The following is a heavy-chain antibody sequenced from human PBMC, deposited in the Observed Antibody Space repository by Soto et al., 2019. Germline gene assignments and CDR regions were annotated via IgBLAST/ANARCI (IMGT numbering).Heavy chain of an antibody. CDR1: GFMFSGYG. J-gene: IGHJ6*02. V-gene: IGHV3-30*05. CDR2: ISYDGSNK. CDR3: AKDLATIFGMAV. Sequence: PGGSLRLSCAASGFMFSGYGMHWVRQAPGKGLEWVAVISYDGSNKYHADSVRGRFTISRDNSRHTLDLQMNSLSPEDTAVYYCAKDLATIFGMAVWGQGTTVTVSS. D-gene: IGHD5-12*01.